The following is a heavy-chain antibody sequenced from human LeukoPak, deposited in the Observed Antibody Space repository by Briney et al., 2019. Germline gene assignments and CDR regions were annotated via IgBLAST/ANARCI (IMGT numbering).Heavy chain of an antibody. CDR1: GGSINNYY. Sequence: SETLSLTCTVSGGSINNYYWNWIRQPPGKGLEWIGYIFYSGTTNYNPSLKSRVTISVDTSKNQFSLKLSSVTAADTAVYYCARSYTSGWFWNYWGQGTLVTVSS. V-gene: IGHV4-59*08. CDR3: ARSYTSGWFWNY. CDR2: IFYSGTT. J-gene: IGHJ4*02. D-gene: IGHD6-19*01.